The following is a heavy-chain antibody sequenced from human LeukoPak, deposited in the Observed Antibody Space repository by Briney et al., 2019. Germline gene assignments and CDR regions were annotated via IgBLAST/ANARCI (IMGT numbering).Heavy chain of an antibody. V-gene: IGHV4-34*01. CDR3: ARGDIVVVPAAIRRRSWFDP. CDR1: GGSFSGYY. Sequence: SETLSLTCAVYGGSFSGYYWSWIRQPPGKGLEWIGEINHSGSTNYNPSLKSRVTISVDTSKNQFSLKLSSVTAADTAVYYCARGDIVVVPAAIRRRSWFDPWGQETLVTVSS. CDR2: INHSGST. J-gene: IGHJ5*02. D-gene: IGHD2-2*02.